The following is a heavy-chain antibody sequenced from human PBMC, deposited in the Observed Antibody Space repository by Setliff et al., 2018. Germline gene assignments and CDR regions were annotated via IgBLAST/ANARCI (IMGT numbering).Heavy chain of an antibody. J-gene: IGHJ4*02. CDR3: ARINFYVSSGYYYAPDY. CDR1: GYSFTMYG. V-gene: IGHV1-18*01. Sequence: ASVKVSCKASGYSFTMYGVNWVRQAPGQGLEWIAWISAFTGFTQYSQKFKGRVTATKDASTSTAYMELRSLRSDDTAVYYCARINFYVSSGYYYAPDYWGQGTLVTVSS. D-gene: IGHD3-22*01. CDR2: ISAFTGFT.